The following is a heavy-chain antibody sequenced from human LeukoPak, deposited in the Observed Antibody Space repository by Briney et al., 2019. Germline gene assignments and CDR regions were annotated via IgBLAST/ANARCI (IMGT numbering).Heavy chain of an antibody. CDR2: IYYSGST. J-gene: IGHJ4*02. D-gene: IGHD6-13*01. CDR3: ARGSSSWYFDY. Sequence: PSETLSLTCTVSGGSISSYFWTWIRQPPGRGLEWIGSIYYSGSTNYNPSLKSRVTISVDTSKNQFSLKLSSVTAADTAVYYCARGSSSWYFDYWGQGTLVTVSS. V-gene: IGHV4-59*01. CDR1: GGSISSYF.